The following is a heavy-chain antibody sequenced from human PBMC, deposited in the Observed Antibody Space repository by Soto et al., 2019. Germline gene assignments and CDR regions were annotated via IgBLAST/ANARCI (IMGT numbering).Heavy chain of an antibody. V-gene: IGHV1-24*01. CDR2: IGPEEGET. CDR3: ETEILILGNAAGGVDY. Sequence: QVQLVQSGAEVKKPGASVKVSCKVSGYSLTAVSMNWVRQAPGKGLEWMGSIGPEEGETIYAQRCQGRVSMTEDASSGTADMELGSLKSEDTAVYYCETEILILGNAAGGVDYWGQGTLVTVSS. J-gene: IGHJ4*02. CDR1: GYSLTAVS. D-gene: IGHD2-21*01.